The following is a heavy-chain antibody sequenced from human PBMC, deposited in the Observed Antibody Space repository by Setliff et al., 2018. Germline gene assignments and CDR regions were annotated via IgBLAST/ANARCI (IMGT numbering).Heavy chain of an antibody. CDR2: ISAYSGET. D-gene: IGHD3-9*01. V-gene: IGHV1-18*04. J-gene: IGHJ4*02. Sequence: ASVKVSCKTSGYSFTSHYMHWVRQAPGQGPEWMGWISAYSGETNYAQIFQGRVTMTTDTPTSTAYMELRSLTSDDTAVYYCARGQTLRHFDWPTAFDYWGLGTLVTVSS. CDR3: ARGQTLRHFDWPTAFDY. CDR1: GYSFTSHY.